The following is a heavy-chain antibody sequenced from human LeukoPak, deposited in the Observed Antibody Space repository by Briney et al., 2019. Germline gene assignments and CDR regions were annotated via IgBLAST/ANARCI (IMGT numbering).Heavy chain of an antibody. Sequence: ASVKVSCKASGYTFTGYYMHWLRQAPGQGLEGMGWINPNSGVTDYAQNLQGRVTMTRDTSISKAYVELSRLKSDDTAVYYCARGTGEGYTYGRYYFDYWGQGTLVTVSS. J-gene: IGHJ4*02. CDR2: INPNSGVT. CDR3: ARGTGEGYTYGRYYFDY. CDR1: GYTFTGYY. V-gene: IGHV1-2*02. D-gene: IGHD5-18*01.